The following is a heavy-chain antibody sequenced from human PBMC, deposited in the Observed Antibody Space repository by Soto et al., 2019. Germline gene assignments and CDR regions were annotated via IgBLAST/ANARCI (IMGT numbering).Heavy chain of an antibody. CDR1: GFRFEDYA. CDR2: IGWNSGTI. CDR3: TKASRGASSSYNYGMEV. Sequence: EVQLVESGGGLVQPGRSLRLSCAASGFRFEDYAMNWVQQPPGKGLEWVSGIGWNSGTIGYAGSVKGRFTISRDNAKSSLFLQMNSLRPEDTALYHCTKASRGASSSYNYGMEVWGPGTTVTVSS. J-gene: IGHJ6*02. D-gene: IGHD3-10*01. V-gene: IGHV3-9*01.